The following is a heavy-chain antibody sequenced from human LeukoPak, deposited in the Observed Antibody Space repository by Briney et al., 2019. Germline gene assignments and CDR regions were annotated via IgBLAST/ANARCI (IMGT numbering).Heavy chain of an antibody. J-gene: IGHJ4*02. CDR1: GGSFSGCY. Sequence: SETLSLTRAVYGGSFSGCYWSWIRQPPGKGLEWIGEINHSGSTNYNPSLKSRVTISVDTSKNQFSLKVSSVTAADTGVYYCARGRGNDNWGQGTLVTVSS. D-gene: IGHD3-10*01. CDR2: INHSGST. CDR3: ARGRGNDN. V-gene: IGHV4-34*01.